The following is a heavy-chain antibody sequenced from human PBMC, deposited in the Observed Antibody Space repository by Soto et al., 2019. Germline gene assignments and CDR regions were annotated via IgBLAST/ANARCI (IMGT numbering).Heavy chain of an antibody. J-gene: IGHJ5*02. CDR1: GGSISSYY. Sequence: PSETLSLTCTVSGGSISSYYWSWIRQPPGKGLEWIGYIYYSGSTNYIPSLKSRVTISVDTSKNQFSLKLSSVTAADTAVYYCARGSGVEMATIEGWLVPVGQGTLVTVSS. CDR3: ARGSGVEMATIEGWLVP. V-gene: IGHV4-59*01. D-gene: IGHD5-12*01. CDR2: IYYSGST.